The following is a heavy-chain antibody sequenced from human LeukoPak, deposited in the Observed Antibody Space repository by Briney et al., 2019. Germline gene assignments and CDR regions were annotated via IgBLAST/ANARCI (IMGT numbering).Heavy chain of an antibody. CDR2: ISGDGGSI. CDR1: GFTFDDYA. J-gene: IGHJ3*02. D-gene: IGHD2-21*02. Sequence: PGGSLRLSCAASGFTFDDYALHWVRQAPGKGLEWVSLISGDGGSICYADSVKGRSTISRDNSKNSLYLQMNSLRTEDTALYYCAKGWLVTMDAFDIWGQGTMVTVSS. V-gene: IGHV3-43*02. CDR3: AKGWLVTMDAFDI.